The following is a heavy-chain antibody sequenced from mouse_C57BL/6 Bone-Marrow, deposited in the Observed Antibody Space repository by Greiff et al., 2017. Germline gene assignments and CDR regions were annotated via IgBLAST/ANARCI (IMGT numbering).Heavy chain of an antibody. CDR1: GYTFTDYN. CDR2: INPNNGGT. V-gene: IGHV1-18*01. Sequence: EVKLVESGPELVKPGASVKIPCKASGYTFTDYNMDWVKQSHGKSLEWIGDINPNNGGTIYNQKFKGKATLTVDKSSSTAYMELRSLTSEDTAVYYCARSLGPYYFDYWGQGTTLTVSS. J-gene: IGHJ2*01. CDR3: ARSLGPYYFDY. D-gene: IGHD4-1*01.